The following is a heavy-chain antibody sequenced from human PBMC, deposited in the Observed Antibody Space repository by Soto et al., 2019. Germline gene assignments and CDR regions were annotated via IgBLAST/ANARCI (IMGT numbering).Heavy chain of an antibody. Sequence: QPGGSLRLSCAVSGFTFSNYAFSWVRQAPGKGLEWVSAISGSGVNTYYADSLKGRFTISRDNFMNTLHLEMNSLRADDTAVYFCVKDYYGDYDPSQYFYYGMDVWGQGTTVTVSS. CDR3: VKDYYGDYDPSQYFYYGMDV. CDR2: ISGSGVNT. J-gene: IGHJ6*02. CDR1: GFTFSNYA. V-gene: IGHV3-23*01. D-gene: IGHD4-17*01.